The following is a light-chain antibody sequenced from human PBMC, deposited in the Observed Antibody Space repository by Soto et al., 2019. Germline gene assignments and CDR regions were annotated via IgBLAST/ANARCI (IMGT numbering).Light chain of an antibody. CDR1: QSVSSSY. V-gene: IGKV3-20*01. J-gene: IGKJ2*01. Sequence: EIVLTQSPGTLSLSPGERATLSCRASQSVSSSYLAWYQQKPGQAPRLLIYGASSMATGIPDRFSGSGSGTDFTLTFSRLGLEAFAVYYCQQYGSSPAYTFGQGTKLEIK. CDR2: GAS. CDR3: QQYGSSPAYT.